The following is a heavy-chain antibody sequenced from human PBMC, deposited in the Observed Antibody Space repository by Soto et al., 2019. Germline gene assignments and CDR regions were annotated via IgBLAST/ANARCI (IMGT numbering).Heavy chain of an antibody. CDR3: ATHSKGYCSGGSCYPNWYDP. J-gene: IGHJ5*02. Sequence: QVQLVQSGAEVKKPGASVKVSCKASGHTFTNYDINWVRQATGQGLEWMGWMNPNSGNTGYAQKFQGRLTLTRNTSISTAYMELSSLRSEDTAVYYCATHSKGYCSGGSCYPNWYDPGGQGTLITVSS. CDR1: GHTFTNYD. V-gene: IGHV1-8*01. CDR2: MNPNSGNT. D-gene: IGHD2-15*01.